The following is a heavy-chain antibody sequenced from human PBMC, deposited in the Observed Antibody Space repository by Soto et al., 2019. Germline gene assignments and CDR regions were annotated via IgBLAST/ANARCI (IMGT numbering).Heavy chain of an antibody. J-gene: IGHJ6*02. V-gene: IGHV3-23*01. D-gene: IGHD3-16*01. CDR2: VSDSGRST. CDR3: AKDCLGGGLHLGPQNYYGLDV. CDR1: GFTFIGYA. Sequence: GGSLRLSCQASGFTFIGYAMSWVRQAPGKGLGWVSGVSDSGRSTYYADSVKGRFTISRDNSKNMLYLQMNSLRAEDTAVYNCAKDCLGGGLHLGPQNYYGLDVWGQGTTVTVSS.